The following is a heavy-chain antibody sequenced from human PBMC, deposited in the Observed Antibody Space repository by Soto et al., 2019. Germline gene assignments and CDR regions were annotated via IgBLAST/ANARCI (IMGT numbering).Heavy chain of an antibody. Sequence: DVQLEESGGGLVKPGGSLRLSCVASEFTFSVYSMNWVRQAPGKGLEWVSSISSGSSYIYYADSVKGRFTISRDNDKSSLFLHMNSLRVHDTAVYYCTRDRFKIRGGYYHYYGMDVWGQGTTVTVSS. V-gene: IGHV3-21*02. CDR2: ISSGSSYI. CDR3: TRDRFKIRGGYYHYYGMDV. D-gene: IGHD3-10*01. CDR1: EFTFSVYS. J-gene: IGHJ6*02.